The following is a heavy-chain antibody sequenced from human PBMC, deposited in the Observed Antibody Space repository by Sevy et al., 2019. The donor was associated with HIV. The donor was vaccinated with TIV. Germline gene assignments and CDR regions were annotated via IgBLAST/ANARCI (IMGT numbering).Heavy chain of an antibody. CDR3: AADTRLYGMDV. J-gene: IGHJ6*02. V-gene: IGHV1-58*01. Sequence: ASVKVSCKASGFTFTSSAVQWVRQARGQRLEWIGWIVVGSGNTNYAQKFQERVTITRDMSTSTAYMELISLRSEDTAVYYCAADTRLYGMDVWGQGTTVTVSS. CDR1: GFTFTSSA. CDR2: IVVGSGNT.